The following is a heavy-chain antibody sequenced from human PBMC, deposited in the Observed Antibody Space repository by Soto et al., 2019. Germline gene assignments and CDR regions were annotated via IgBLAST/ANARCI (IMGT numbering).Heavy chain of an antibody. J-gene: IGHJ6*03. CDR1: CYTFTSYG. Sequence: ASVKVSCKASCYTFTSYGISWVRQAPGQGLEWMGWISAYNGNTNYAQKLQGRVTMTTDTSTSTAYMELRSLRSDDTAVYYCARERYSGYDGYYYYYMDVWGKGTTVTVSS. CDR2: ISAYNGNT. CDR3: ARERYSGYDGYYYYYMDV. V-gene: IGHV1-18*01. D-gene: IGHD5-12*01.